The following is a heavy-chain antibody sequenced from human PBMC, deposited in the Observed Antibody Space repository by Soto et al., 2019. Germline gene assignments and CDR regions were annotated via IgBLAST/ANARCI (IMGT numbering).Heavy chain of an antibody. D-gene: IGHD2-2*01. V-gene: IGHV3-23*01. CDR1: GFTFSGYG. CDR2: VDGSGGST. Sequence: EVQLLESGGGLVQPGGSLRLSCAASGFTFSGYGMSWVRQAPGKGLEWISSVDGSGGSTYYADSVRGRFTISRDKYNTLYLQMNSLRAEDTAVYFCARPPDHCGSNNCHPWGIDYWGQGTLVTVSS. J-gene: IGHJ4*02. CDR3: ARPPDHCGSNNCHPWGIDY.